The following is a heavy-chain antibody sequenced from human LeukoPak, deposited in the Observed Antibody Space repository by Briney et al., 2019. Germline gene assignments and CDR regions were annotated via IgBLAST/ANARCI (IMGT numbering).Heavy chain of an antibody. D-gene: IGHD3-9*01. CDR2: IYHSGST. CDR1: GGSISSGGYY. V-gene: IGHV4-30-2*01. J-gene: IGHJ4*02. Sequence: PSETLSLTCTVSGGSISSGGYYWSWIRQPPGKGLEWIGYIYHSGSTYYNPSLNSRVTILVDTSKNQFSLKLSSVTAADTAVYYCARDQSRIERYYDILTGYYQLDRHFDYWGQGTLVTVSS. CDR3: ARDQSRIERYYDILTGYYQLDRHFDY.